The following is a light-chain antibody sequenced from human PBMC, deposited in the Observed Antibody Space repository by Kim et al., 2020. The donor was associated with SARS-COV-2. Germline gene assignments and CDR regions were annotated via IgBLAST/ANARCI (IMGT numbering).Light chain of an antibody. J-gene: IGKJ4*01. CDR3: HQYGNLPPT. V-gene: IGKV3-20*01. CDR1: QSVTDDY. Sequence: EVVLTQSPGTLSLSPGERATLSCRASQSVTDDYLAWYQQKPGRAPKLLIYAASSRATGSPGRFSGTGSGTDFTLTISGLEPEDFAVYYCHQYGNLPPTFGGGTKVDIK. CDR2: AAS.